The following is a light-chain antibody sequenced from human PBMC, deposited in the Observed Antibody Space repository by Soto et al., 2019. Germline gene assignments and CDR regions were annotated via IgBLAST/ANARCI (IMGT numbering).Light chain of an antibody. Sequence: EIMMTQSPATLSVSPGERATLSCRASQSVSSNLAWYQQKPDQAPRLLIYGASTRATGIPARFSGSGSGTGLTLDISSLQSEDFAVYFCQQYNNWPPWTFRPGTRVEIK. V-gene: IGKV3-15*01. CDR1: QSVSSN. J-gene: IGKJ1*01. CDR2: GAS. CDR3: QQYNNWPPWT.